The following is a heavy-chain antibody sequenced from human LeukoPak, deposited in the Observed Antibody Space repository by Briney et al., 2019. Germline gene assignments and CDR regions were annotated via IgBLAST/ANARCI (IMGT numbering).Heavy chain of an antibody. D-gene: IGHD3-3*02. J-gene: IGHJ4*02. Sequence: GRSLRLSCAASGFTFTNYGMHWVRQGSGKGLEWVSVISYDGSNKYYADSVKGRFTISRDNSKNTLYLQMNSLRAEDTAVYYCAKDPGLLAGDFDYWGQGTLVTVSS. CDR1: GFTFTNYG. V-gene: IGHV3-30*18. CDR3: AKDPGLLAGDFDY. CDR2: ISYDGSNK.